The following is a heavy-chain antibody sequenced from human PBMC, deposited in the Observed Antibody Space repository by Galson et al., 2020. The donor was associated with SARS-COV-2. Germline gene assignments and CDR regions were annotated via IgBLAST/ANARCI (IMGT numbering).Heavy chain of an antibody. CDR2: IWYDGSNK. Sequence: GGSLRLSCAASGFTFSSYGMHWVRQAPGKGLEWVAVIWYDGSNKYYADSVKGRFTISRDNSKNTLYLQMISLRAEDTAVYYCARGPENDSSSWYFGLWELQRSEAFDIWGQGTMVTVSS. CDR3: ARGPENDSSSWYFGLWELQRSEAFDI. V-gene: IGHV3-33*01. J-gene: IGHJ3*02. D-gene: IGHD6-13*01. CDR1: GFTFSSYG.